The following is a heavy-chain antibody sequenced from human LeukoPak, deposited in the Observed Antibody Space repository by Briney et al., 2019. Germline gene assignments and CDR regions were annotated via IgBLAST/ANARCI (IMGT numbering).Heavy chain of an antibody. CDR2: ISYDGSNK. V-gene: IGHV3-30*18. J-gene: IGHJ4*02. Sequence: GGSLRLSCAASGFTFSSYGMHWVRQAPGKGLEWVAVISYDGSNKYYADSVKGRFTISRDNSKNTLYLQMNSLRAEDTAVYYCAKDSYSSGIDYWGQGTLVTVSS. CDR1: GFTFSSYG. D-gene: IGHD6-19*01. CDR3: AKDSYSSGIDY.